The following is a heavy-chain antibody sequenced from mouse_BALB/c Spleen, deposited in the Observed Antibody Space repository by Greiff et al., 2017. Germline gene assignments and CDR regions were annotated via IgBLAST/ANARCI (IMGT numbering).Heavy chain of an antibody. CDR3: TGVRRDAMDY. CDR2: IRLKSNNYAS. Sequence: EVQLQESGGGLVQPGGSMKLSCVASGFTFSNYWMNWVRQSPEKGLEWVAEIRLKSNNYASHYAESVKGRFTISRDDSKSSVYLQMNNLRAEDTGIYYCTGVRRDAMDYWGQGTSVTVSS. D-gene: IGHD2-14*01. CDR1: GFTFSNYW. V-gene: IGHV6-6*02. J-gene: IGHJ4*01.